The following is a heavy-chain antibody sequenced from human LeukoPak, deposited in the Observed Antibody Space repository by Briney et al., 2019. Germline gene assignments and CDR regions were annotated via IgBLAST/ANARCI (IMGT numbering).Heavy chain of an antibody. V-gene: IGHV4-59*01. D-gene: IGHD6-13*01. J-gene: IGHJ4*02. CDR2: IYYSGST. Sequence: SETLSLTCTVSGGSISSYYWSWIRQPPGKGLEWIGYIYYSGSTNYSPSLKSRVTISVDTSKNQFSLKLSSVTAADAAVYYCARLYSSSLGRVFDYWGQGTLVTVSS. CDR1: GGSISSYY. CDR3: ARLYSSSLGRVFDY.